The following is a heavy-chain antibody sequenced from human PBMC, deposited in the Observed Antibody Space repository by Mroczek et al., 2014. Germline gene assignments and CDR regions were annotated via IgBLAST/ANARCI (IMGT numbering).Heavy chain of an antibody. D-gene: IGHD2-21*02. Sequence: QVQLVQSGPGLVKPSETLSLTCTVSGGSISSYYWSWIRQPPGKGLEWIGYIYYSGSTNYNPSLKSRVTISVDTSKNQFSLKLSSVTAADTAVYYCARRTWGDRLFDWFDPWGQGTLVTVSS. CDR3: ARRTWGDRLFDWFDP. V-gene: IGHV4-59*01. CDR2: IYYSGST. J-gene: IGHJ5*02. CDR1: GGSISSYY.